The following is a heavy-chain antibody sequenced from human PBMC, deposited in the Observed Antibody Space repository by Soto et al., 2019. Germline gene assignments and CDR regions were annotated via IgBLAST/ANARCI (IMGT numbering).Heavy chain of an antibody. J-gene: IGHJ4*02. Sequence: QVQLVESGGGVVQPGRSLRLSCVASGFTFSNSVVHWVRQAPGKGLEWVSVSSYDGSKKYYADSVKGRFTISRDNSKNTLDLQRNSLRVEDTAVYYCARGIPGTWLFDYWGQGTLVTVSS. CDR3: ARGIPGTWLFDY. D-gene: IGHD1-1*01. CDR2: SSYDGSKK. V-gene: IGHV3-30-3*01. CDR1: GFTFSNSV.